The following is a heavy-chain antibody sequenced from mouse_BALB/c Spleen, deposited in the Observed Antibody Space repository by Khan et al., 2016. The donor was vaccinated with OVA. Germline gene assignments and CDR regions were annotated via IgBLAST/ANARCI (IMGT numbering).Heavy chain of an antibody. D-gene: IGHD2-1*01. V-gene: IGHV14-1*02. J-gene: IGHJ3*01. CDR3: VRSGYGNYGFAY. CDR1: GFNIKDYF. CDR2: IDPENGNT. Sequence: VQLQQSGAELVRPGALVKLSCKASGFNIKDYFMVWVKQRPEQGLEWIGWIDPENGNTIYDPKFQGKASLTADTSSNTAYLQLSSLTSEDTAVYYCVRSGYGNYGFAYWGQGTLVTVSA.